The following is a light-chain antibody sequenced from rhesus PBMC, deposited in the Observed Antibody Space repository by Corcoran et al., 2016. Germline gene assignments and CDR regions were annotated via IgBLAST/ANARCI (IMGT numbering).Light chain of an antibody. CDR3: LHYSSGPRT. J-gene: IGKJ1*01. CDR1: QNISNW. Sequence: DIQMTQSPSSLSASVGDTVTITCRASQNISNWLDWYQQKPGKAPKLLIYKASSLQSGVPSRFTASGSGTEFTLTISSLQPEEFATYYCLHYSSGPRTFGQGTKVEIK. CDR2: KAS. V-gene: IGKV1-22*01.